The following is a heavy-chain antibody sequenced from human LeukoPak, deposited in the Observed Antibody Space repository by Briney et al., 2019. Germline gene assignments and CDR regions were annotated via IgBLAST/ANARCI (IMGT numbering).Heavy chain of an antibody. CDR1: GGSISSGGNY. CDR3: ARQYYYDSIGYYVDY. CDR2: IYHNGNT. D-gene: IGHD3-22*01. V-gene: IGHV4-30-4*08. J-gene: IGHJ4*02. Sequence: KASETLSLTCTVSGGSISSGGNYWSWIRQSPGKGLEWIGNIYHNGNTHYNPSLKSRVAISVDTSKNQFSLKLSSVTAADTAVYYCARQYYYDSIGYYVDYWGQGTLVTVSA.